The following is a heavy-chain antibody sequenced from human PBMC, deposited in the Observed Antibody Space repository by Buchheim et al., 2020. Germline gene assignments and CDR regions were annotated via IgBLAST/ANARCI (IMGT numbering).Heavy chain of an antibody. CDR2: INHSGGT. V-gene: IGHV4-34*01. J-gene: IGHJ6*02. D-gene: IGHD3-10*01. CDR1: GGSFSGYY. CDR3: ALTMVRGPTRDV. Sequence: QVQLQQWGAGLLKPSETLSLTCAVYGGSFSGYYWSWIRQPPGKGLEWIGEINHSGGTNYNPSLKSRVTISVDTSKNQFSLKLSSVTAADTAVYYCALTMVRGPTRDVWGQGTT.